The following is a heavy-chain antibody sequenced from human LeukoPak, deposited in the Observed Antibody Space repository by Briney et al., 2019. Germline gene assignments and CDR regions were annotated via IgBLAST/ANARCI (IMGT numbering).Heavy chain of an antibody. CDR1: GGSISSYY. D-gene: IGHD2-21*02. Sequence: SETLSLTCTASGGSISSYYWSWIRQPPGKGLEWIGYIYYSGSTNYNPSLKSRVTISVDTSKNQFSLRLSSVTAADTAVYYCARVVGHGGDRYHYGMDVWGQGTTVTVSS. V-gene: IGHV4-59*01. J-gene: IGHJ6*02. CDR3: ARVVGHGGDRYHYGMDV. CDR2: IYYSGST.